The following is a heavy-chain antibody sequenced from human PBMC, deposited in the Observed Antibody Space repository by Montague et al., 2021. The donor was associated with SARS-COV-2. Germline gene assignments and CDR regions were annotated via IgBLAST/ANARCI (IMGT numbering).Heavy chain of an antibody. CDR1: GGSFSGYY. Sequence: SETLSLTCAVYGGSFSGYYWSWIRQPPGKGLEWIGGITHRGSTTYNPSLESRVTISVDASKKQFSLKLRSVTAADTAVYYCARWISRLRGVDEWGQGTLVTVSS. J-gene: IGHJ4*02. CDR2: ITHRGST. D-gene: IGHD3-10*01. CDR3: ARWISRLRGVDE. V-gene: IGHV4-34*01.